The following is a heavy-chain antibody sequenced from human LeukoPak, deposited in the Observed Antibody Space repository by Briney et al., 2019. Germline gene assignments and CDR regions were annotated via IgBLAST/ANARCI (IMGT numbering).Heavy chain of an antibody. CDR2: ISSNGGST. D-gene: IGHD6-19*01. CDR1: GFTFSSYA. V-gene: IGHV3-64*01. J-gene: IGHJ4*02. Sequence: GGSLRLSCAASGFTFSSYAMHWVRQAPGKGLEYVSAISSNGGSTYYANSVKGRFTISRDNSKNTLYLQMGSLRAEDMAVYYCARDQLSGWYDYWGQGTLVTVSS. CDR3: ARDQLSGWYDY.